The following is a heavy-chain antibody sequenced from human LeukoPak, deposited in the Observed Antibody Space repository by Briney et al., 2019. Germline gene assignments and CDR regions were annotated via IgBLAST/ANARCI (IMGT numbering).Heavy chain of an antibody. V-gene: IGHV3-23*01. CDR2: ISGSGRST. CDR1: GFTFSSYA. Sequence: GGSLRLSCAASGFTFSSYAMSWVRQAPGKGLAWVSGISGSGRSTHSADSVKGRFTISRDNSKNMLYLQMNSLRAEDTALYYCAKAFDGYNGMDVWGQGTTVIVSS. CDR3: AKAFDGYNGMDV. D-gene: IGHD3-16*02. J-gene: IGHJ6*02.